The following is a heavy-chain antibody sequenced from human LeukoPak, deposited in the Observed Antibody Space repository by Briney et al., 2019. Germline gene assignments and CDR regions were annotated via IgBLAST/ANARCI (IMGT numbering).Heavy chain of an antibody. V-gene: IGHV3-7*01. D-gene: IGHD3-22*01. Sequence: PGGSLRLSCAASGFTFSSYWMSWVRHAPGMGLEWVANIKQDGSEKYYVDSVKGRFTISRDNAKNSLYLQMNSLRAEDTAVYYCARSEGVYGSSGYSPFDYWGQGTLVTVSS. CDR1: GFTFSSYW. J-gene: IGHJ4*02. CDR2: IKQDGSEK. CDR3: ARSEGVYGSSGYSPFDY.